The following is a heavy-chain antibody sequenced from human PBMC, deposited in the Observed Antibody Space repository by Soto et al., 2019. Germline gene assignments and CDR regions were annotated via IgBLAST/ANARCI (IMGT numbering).Heavy chain of an antibody. CDR2: ISYDGSYE. CDR1: GFRFSDYG. J-gene: IGHJ4*02. V-gene: IGHV3-30*03. D-gene: IGHD5-12*01. CDR3: ARGDKARDGSDL. Sequence: QVRLEESGGGVVQPGGSLRLSCAASGFRFSDYGMHWVRQAPGKGLEWVAVISYDGSYEYYADSVKGRFTISRDNSKNTVFLQMTSVREEDTAVFYCARGDKARDGSDLWGLGTLVTVS.